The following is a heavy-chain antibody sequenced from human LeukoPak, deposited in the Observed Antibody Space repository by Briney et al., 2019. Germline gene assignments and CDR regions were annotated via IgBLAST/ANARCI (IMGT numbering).Heavy chain of an antibody. CDR3: AKDATASPYFHWFDN. Sequence: GGSLRLSCAASGFTFSSYAMNWVRQAPGKELEWVAGISSGDRSFHPESVKGRFTISRDKSKDTLYLQMNSLRAEDTAVYYCAKDATASPYFHWFDNWGQGTQVIVSS. V-gene: IGHV3-23*01. D-gene: IGHD3-9*01. CDR1: GFTFSSYA. CDR2: ISSGDRS. J-gene: IGHJ4*02.